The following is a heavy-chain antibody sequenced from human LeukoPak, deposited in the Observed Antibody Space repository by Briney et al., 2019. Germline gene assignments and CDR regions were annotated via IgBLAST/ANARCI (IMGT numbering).Heavy chain of an antibody. V-gene: IGHV3-53*01. CDR3: ARDVRMDV. CDR2: VYSGDNT. J-gene: IGHJ6*02. CDR1: GFTVSDNY. Sequence: GGSLRLSCAASGFTVSDNYMSWVRQAPGKGLEWVSVVYSGDNTYYADSVKGRFTISRDNSKNTLYLQMNSLRAEDTAVYYCARDVRMDVWGQGTTVTVSS.